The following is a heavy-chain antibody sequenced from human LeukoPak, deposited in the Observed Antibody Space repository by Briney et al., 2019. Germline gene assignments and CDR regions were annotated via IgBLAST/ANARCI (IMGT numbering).Heavy chain of an antibody. CDR1: GYSISSGYY. CDR3: ARVVGPKVGLGYDYVWGSYRTHNWFDS. D-gene: IGHD3-16*02. J-gene: IGHJ5*01. Sequence: SETLSLTCAVSGYSISSGYYWGWIRQPPGKGLEWIGSIYHSGSTYYNPSLKSRVTISVDTSKNQFSLKLSSVTAADTAVYYCARVVGPKVGLGYDYVWGSYRTHNWFDSRGQETLVTVSS. V-gene: IGHV4-38-2*01. CDR2: IYHSGST.